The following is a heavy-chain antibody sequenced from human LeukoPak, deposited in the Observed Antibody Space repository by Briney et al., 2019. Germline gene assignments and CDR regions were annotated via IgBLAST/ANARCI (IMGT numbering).Heavy chain of an antibody. J-gene: IGHJ6*02. V-gene: IGHV3-30*18. CDR3: AKEIITGDDYGDFSNYGMDV. CDR1: GFTFSSYG. Sequence: GGSLRLSCAASGFTFSSYGMHWVRQAPGKGLEWVAVISYEGSNKKYTDSVKGRFTISRDNSKNTLYLQMNSLRAEDTAVCYCAKEIITGDDYGDFSNYGMDVWGQGTTVTVSS. D-gene: IGHD4-17*01. CDR2: ISYEGSNK.